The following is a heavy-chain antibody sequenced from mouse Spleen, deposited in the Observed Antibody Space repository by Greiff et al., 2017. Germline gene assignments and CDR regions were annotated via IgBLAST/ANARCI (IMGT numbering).Heavy chain of an antibody. CDR1: GFNIKNTY. V-gene: IGHV14-3*01. CDR2: IDPANGNT. D-gene: IGHD1-1*01. CDR3: ARDYDGSYDLAWFAY. J-gene: IGHJ3*01. Sequence: EVQLQQSVAELVRPGASVKLSCTASGFNIKNTYMHWVKQRPEQGLEWIGRIDPANGNTKYAPKFQGKATITADTSSNTAYLQLSSLTSEDTAIYYCARDYDGSYDLAWFAYWGQGTLVTVSA.